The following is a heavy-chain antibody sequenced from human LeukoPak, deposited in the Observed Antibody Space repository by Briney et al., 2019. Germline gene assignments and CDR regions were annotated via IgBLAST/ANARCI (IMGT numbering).Heavy chain of an antibody. CDR3: ARGCRVVPGVHNVGMTSYYNGMDV. D-gene: IGHD2-2*01. CDR1: GYTFTGYY. CDR2: FNPSGGDT. J-gene: IGHJ6*02. V-gene: IGHV1-46*01. Sequence: GASVKVSCKASGYTFTGYYMHWVRQAPRLGLQWMGIFNPSGGDTSYAQKFQGRVTTTRDTSTSTVYMEVVSLRSEDTAVYYCARGCRVVPGVHNVGMTSYYNGMDVWGQGTTVTVSS.